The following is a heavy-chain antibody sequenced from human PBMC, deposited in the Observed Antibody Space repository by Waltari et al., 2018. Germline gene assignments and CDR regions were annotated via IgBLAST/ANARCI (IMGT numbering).Heavy chain of an antibody. CDR2: IYSGGST. J-gene: IGHJ4*02. D-gene: IGHD3-10*01. CDR3: AREEGGSGIIDY. Sequence: RQAPGKGLEWVSVIYSGGSTYYADSVKGRFTISRDNSKNTLYLQMNSLRAEDTAVYYCAREEGGSGIIDYWGQGTLVTVSS. V-gene: IGHV3-53*01.